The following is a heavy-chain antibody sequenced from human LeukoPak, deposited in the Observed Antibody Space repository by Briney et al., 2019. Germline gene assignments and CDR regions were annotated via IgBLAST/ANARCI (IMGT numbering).Heavy chain of an antibody. CDR1: GGSISSGGYY. Sequence: PSQTLSLTCTVSGGSISSGGYYWSWIRQHPGKGLEWIGYIYYSGSTYYNPSLKSRVTISVDTSKNQFSLKLSSVTAADTAVYYCARGGIGDCGGDCYSEYFQHWGQGTLVTVSS. CDR3: ARGGIGDCGGDCYSEYFQH. CDR2: IYYSGST. V-gene: IGHV4-31*03. J-gene: IGHJ1*01. D-gene: IGHD2-21*02.